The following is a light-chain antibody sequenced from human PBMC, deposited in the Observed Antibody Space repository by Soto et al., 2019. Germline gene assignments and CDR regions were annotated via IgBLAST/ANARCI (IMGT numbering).Light chain of an antibody. CDR3: QQYNNWPRT. V-gene: IGKV3-15*01. Sequence: VMTQSPATLSVSPGESATLSCRASQSISNNLAWYQQKPDQAPRLLMYDASTRATGIPDRFSGSGSGAEFTLTISSLQSEDLAVYYCQQYNNWPRTFGQGTKVEVK. CDR2: DAS. CDR1: QSISNN. J-gene: IGKJ1*01.